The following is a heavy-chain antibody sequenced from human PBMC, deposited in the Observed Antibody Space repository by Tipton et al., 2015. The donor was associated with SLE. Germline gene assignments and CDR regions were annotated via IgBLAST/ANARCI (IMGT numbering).Heavy chain of an antibody. D-gene: IGHD4-11*01. CDR2: ISSSSSYI. Sequence: SLRLSCAASGFTFSSYSMNWVRQAPGKGLEWVASISSSSSYIYYADSVKGRFTISRDNAKNSLYLQMNSLRAEDTAVYYCAKSTVTLDYWGQGTLVTVSS. J-gene: IGHJ4*02. V-gene: IGHV3-21*01. CDR3: AKSTVTLDY. CDR1: GFTFSSYS.